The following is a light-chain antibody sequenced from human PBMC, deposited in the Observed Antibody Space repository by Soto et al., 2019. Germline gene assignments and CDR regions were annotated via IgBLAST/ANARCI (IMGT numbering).Light chain of an antibody. Sequence: EVVLTQSPATLSLSPGERATLSCRASQNIINYLAWYQQKPGQAPRLLIYDASNRATGIPARFRGSGSGTDFTLTISSLEPEDFAVYYCQERSNWDPWAFGQGTKVEIK. CDR2: DAS. V-gene: IGKV3-11*01. J-gene: IGKJ1*01. CDR1: QNIINY. CDR3: QERSNWDPWA.